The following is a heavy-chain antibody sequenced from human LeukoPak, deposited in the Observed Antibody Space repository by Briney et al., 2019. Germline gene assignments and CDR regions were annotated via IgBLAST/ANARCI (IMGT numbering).Heavy chain of an antibody. Sequence: SETLPLTCAVSGGSISSSNWWSWVRQPPGKGLEWIGEIYHSGSTNYNPSLKSRVTISVDKSKNQFSLKLSSVTAADTAVYYCARDIGGFYRGYSDSWGQGTLVTVSS. J-gene: IGHJ4*02. CDR2: IYHSGST. CDR3: ARDIGGFYRGYSDS. CDR1: GGSISSSNW. D-gene: IGHD5-12*01. V-gene: IGHV4-4*02.